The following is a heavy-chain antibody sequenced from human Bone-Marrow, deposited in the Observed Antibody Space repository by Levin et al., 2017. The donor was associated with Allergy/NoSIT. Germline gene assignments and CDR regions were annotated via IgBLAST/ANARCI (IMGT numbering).Heavy chain of an antibody. CDR3: ARSADMVTFFDY. CDR1: CGSISSSNW. D-gene: IGHD5-18*01. Sequence: SETLSLTCAVSCGSISSSNWWSWVRQPPGKGLEWIGEIYHSGSTNYNPSLKSRVTISVDKSKNQFSLQLSSVTAADTAVDYCARSADMVTFFDYWGQGTLVTVSS. J-gene: IGHJ4*02. CDR2: IYHSGST. V-gene: IGHV4-4*02.